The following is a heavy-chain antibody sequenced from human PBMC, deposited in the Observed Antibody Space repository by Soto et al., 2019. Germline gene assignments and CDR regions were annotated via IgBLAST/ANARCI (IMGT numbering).Heavy chain of an antibody. V-gene: IGHV3-23*01. Sequence: EVHLLESGGGLVQPGGSLRLSCAASGFTFSSYAMSWVRQAPGKEPEWVSAIRGSDGNRFYADSVRGRFTISRDNSKNTLYLQMNSLRAGDTAKYYCAKDVLGDGFYDAAFDNWGQGSLVTVSS. J-gene: IGHJ4*02. D-gene: IGHD3-16*01. CDR1: GFTFSSYA. CDR3: AKDVLGDGFYDAAFDN. CDR2: IRGSDGNR.